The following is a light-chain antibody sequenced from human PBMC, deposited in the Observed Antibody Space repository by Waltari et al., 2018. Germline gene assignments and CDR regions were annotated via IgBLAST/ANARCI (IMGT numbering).Light chain of an antibody. CDR3: QVWDSSSAHPVL. V-gene: IGLV3-21*01. CDR1: NLGSKY. CDR2: YDS. J-gene: IGLJ2*01. Sequence: SYELTQPPSVSLSPGQTARITCGGDNLGSKYVHWYQQKAAQAPVLVLFYDSDRPLMISERFSGSTSGNTATLTISGVEAGDEADYYCQVWDSSSAHPVLFGGGTRLTVL.